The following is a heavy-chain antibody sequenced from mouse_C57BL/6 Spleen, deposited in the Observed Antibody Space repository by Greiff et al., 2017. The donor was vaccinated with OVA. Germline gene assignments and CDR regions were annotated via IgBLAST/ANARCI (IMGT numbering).Heavy chain of an antibody. D-gene: IGHD2-5*01. V-gene: IGHV2-3*01. CDR1: GFSFTSYG. CDR2: IWGDGST. Sequence: VQRVESGPGLVAPSQSLSITCTVSGFSFTSYGVSWVRQPPGKGLEWLGVIWGDGSTNYHSALKSRLSMRKDNSTSQVFLKLNSLQTDDTATYYCAKEGDSNYGHGFAYWGQGTLVTVSA. J-gene: IGHJ3*01. CDR3: AKEGDSNYGHGFAY.